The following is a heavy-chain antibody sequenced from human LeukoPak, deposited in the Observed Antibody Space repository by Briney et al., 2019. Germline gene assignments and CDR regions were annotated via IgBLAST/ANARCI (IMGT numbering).Heavy chain of an antibody. CDR2: IYSGGTT. D-gene: IGHD5-18*01. V-gene: IGHV3-66*01. CDR3: ARDRGPGLSYGQYYFDY. Sequence: PGGSLRLSCAASGFTVSSNYMSWVRQAPGKGLEWVSVIYSGGTTYYADSVKGRFTISRDNSKNTLYLQMNSLRAEDTAVYYCARDRGPGLSYGQYYFDYWGQGTLVTVSS. J-gene: IGHJ4*02. CDR1: GFTVSSNY.